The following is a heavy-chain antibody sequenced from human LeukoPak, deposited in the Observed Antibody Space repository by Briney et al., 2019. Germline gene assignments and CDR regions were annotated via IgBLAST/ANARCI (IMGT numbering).Heavy chain of an antibody. CDR1: GYTFTSYY. Sequence: ASVKVSCKASGYTFTSYYMRWVGQAPGQGLEWMGIINPSGGSTSYAQKFQGRVTMTRDTSTSTVYMELSSLRSEDTAVYYCARASTVVTPLAYWGQGTLVTVSS. J-gene: IGHJ4*02. CDR2: INPSGGST. D-gene: IGHD4-23*01. CDR3: ARASTVVTPLAY. V-gene: IGHV1-46*01.